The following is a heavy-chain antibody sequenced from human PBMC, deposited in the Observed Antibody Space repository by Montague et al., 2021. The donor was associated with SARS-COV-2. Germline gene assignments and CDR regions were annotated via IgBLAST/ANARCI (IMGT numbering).Heavy chain of an antibody. CDR2: TYYRSMWKS. CDR3: VRGIEAAGSYDY. Sequence: CAISGDSVSSLSATWNWIRQSPSRRLEWLGRTYYRSMWKSDYARSVKSRIAINPDTSKNQFSLQLSSVTPEDTALYYCVRGIEAAGSYDYWGQGTLVTVSS. J-gene: IGHJ4*02. CDR1: GDSVSSLSAT. V-gene: IGHV6-1*01. D-gene: IGHD6-13*01.